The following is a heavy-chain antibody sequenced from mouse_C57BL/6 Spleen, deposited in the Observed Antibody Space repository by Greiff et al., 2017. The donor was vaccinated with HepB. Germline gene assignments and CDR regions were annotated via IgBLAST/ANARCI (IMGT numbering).Heavy chain of an antibody. CDR1: GYTFTSYG. CDR2: IYPRSGNT. J-gene: IGHJ3*01. Sequence: QVHVKQSGAELARPGASVKLSCKASGYTFTSYGISWVKQRTGQGLEWIGEIYPRSGNTYYNEKFKGKATLTADKSSSTAYMELRSLTSEDSAVYFCARGRYDYDGAWFAYWGQGTLVTVSA. D-gene: IGHD2-4*01. V-gene: IGHV1-81*01. CDR3: ARGRYDYDGAWFAY.